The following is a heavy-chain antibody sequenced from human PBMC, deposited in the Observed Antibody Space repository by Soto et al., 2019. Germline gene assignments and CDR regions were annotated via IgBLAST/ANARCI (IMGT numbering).Heavy chain of an antibody. J-gene: IGHJ4*02. D-gene: IGHD2-15*01. CDR2: ISGSGGST. CDR1: GFTFSSYA. CDR3: AKDIVVVVAATPVVFDY. V-gene: IGHV3-23*01. Sequence: GGSLRLSCAASGFTFSSYAMSWVRQAPGKGLEWVSAISGSGGSTYYADSEKGRFTISRDNSKNTLYLQMNSLRAEDTAVYYCAKDIVVVVAATPVVFDYWGQGTLVTVSS.